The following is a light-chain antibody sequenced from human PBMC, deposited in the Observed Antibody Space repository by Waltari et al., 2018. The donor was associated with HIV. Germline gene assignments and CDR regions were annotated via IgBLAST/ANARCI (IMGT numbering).Light chain of an antibody. CDR1: SSNIGSNY. CDR2: RNN. J-gene: IGLJ2*01. CDR3: AAWDDSLSGVV. Sequence: QSVLTQPPSASGTPGQRVTISCSGSSSNIGSNYVYWYQQLPGTAPKLLIYRNNQLPSGVPSRFSGSKSGTSASLAISGLRSEDEADYYCAAWDDSLSGVVFGGGTKLTVL. V-gene: IGLV1-47*01.